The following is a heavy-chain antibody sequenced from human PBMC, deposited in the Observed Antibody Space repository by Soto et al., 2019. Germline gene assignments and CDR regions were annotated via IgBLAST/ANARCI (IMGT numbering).Heavy chain of an antibody. CDR2: IDPSDSYT. J-gene: IGHJ4*01. D-gene: IGHD1-26*01. Sequence: GESLKISCKGSGYTFTDYWISWVRKMPGKGLERMGRIDPSDSYTSNSPSFQGHVTISADKSINTAYMQWSSLKASDTAMYYCVSRRVGSYYYFDYWGHGALVTVSS. CDR3: VSRRVGSYYYFDY. V-gene: IGHV5-10-1*01. CDR1: GYTFTDYW.